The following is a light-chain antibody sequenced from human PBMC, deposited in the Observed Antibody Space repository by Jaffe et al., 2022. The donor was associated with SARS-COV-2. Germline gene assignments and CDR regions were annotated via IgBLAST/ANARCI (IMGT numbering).Light chain of an antibody. V-gene: IGLV2-14*01. Sequence: QSALTQPASVSGSPGQSITISCTGTSSDVGGYNYVSWYQQHPGRAPKLMIYDITNRPSGVSNRFSGSKSGNTASLTISGLQAEDEADYYCSSSAYSSTLFGSGTKVTVL. J-gene: IGLJ1*01. CDR3: SSSAYSSTL. CDR2: DIT. CDR1: SSDVGGYNY.